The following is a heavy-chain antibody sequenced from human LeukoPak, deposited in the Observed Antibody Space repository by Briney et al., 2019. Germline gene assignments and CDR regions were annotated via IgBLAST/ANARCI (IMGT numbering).Heavy chain of an antibody. J-gene: IGHJ3*01. CDR2: VSHTGAT. V-gene: IGHV4-59*01. D-gene: IGHD1-26*01. CDR1: GASINGYF. Sequence: SETLSLTCSVSGASINGYFWSWVRQTPEGGLEWIGYVSHTGATTSNPTLKSRVSITIDMSKSQISLSMTSVAAADSALYYCARDRRGSFYTFDVWGPGTIVSVS. CDR3: ARDRRGSFYTFDV.